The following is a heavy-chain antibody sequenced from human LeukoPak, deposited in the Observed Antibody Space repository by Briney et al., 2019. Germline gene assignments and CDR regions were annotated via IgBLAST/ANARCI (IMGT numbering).Heavy chain of an antibody. CDR1: GGSFSGYY. J-gene: IGHJ3*02. V-gene: IGHV4-34*01. CDR3: ARSTSMVRNLGGAFDI. CDR2: INHSGST. Sequence: SETLSLTCAVYGGSFSGYYWSWIRQPPGKGLEWIGEINHSGSTNYNPSLKSRVTIPVDTSKNQFSLKLSSVTAADTAVYYCARSTSMVRNLGGAFDIWGQGTMVTVSS. D-gene: IGHD3-10*01.